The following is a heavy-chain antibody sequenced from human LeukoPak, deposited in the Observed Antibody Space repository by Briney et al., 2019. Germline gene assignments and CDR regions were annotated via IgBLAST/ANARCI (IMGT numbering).Heavy chain of an antibody. CDR1: GFSFSTYG. V-gene: IGHV3-33*01. J-gene: IGHJ4*02. D-gene: IGHD2-15*01. Sequence: GRSLRLSCAASGFSFSTYGMHWVRQAPGKGLEWVAVIWYDGNSKYYADSVKGRFTISRDNSKNTLFLQMNSLRAEDSAVYYCARAPPYCSGGACYFDYWGQGTLVTVSS. CDR2: IWYDGNSK. CDR3: ARAPPYCSGGACYFDY.